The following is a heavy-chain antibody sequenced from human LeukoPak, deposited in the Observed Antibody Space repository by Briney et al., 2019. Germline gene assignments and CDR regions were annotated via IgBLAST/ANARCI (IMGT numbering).Heavy chain of an antibody. Sequence: GASVKVSCMASGYTFTGYYMHWVRQAPGQGLEWMGRINPNSGGTNYAQKFQGRVTMTRDTSISTAYMELSRLRSDDTAVYYCASSYGYYDILTGYPNVKYNWFDPWGLGTLVTVSS. D-gene: IGHD3-9*01. CDR1: GYTFTGYY. V-gene: IGHV1-2*06. J-gene: IGHJ5*02. CDR3: ASSYGYYDILTGYPNVKYNWFDP. CDR2: INPNSGGT.